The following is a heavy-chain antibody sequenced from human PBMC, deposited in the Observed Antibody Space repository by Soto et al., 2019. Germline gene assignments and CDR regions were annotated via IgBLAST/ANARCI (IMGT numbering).Heavy chain of an antibody. CDR2: ISGSGGST. CDR3: AKDRYCSGGSCYAAAFGI. D-gene: IGHD2-15*01. Sequence: PGGSLRLSCAASGFTFSSYAMSWVRQAPGKGLEWVSAISGSGGSTYYADSVKGRFTISRDNSKNTLYLQMNSLRAEDTAVYYCAKDRYCSGGSCYAAAFGIWGQGTMVTVSS. J-gene: IGHJ3*02. CDR1: GFTFSSYA. V-gene: IGHV3-23*01.